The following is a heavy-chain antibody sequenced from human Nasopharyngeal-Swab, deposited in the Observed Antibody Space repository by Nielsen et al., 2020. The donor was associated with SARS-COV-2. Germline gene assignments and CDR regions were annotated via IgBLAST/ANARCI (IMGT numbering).Heavy chain of an antibody. Sequence: SLKISCAASGFTFDDYSMHWVRQAPGKGLEWVSCINWNSGRKGYADSVKGRFTISRDNAKNSLYLQMNSLRAEDTALYYCAKGIAAAGSRCLDYWGQGTLVTVSS. D-gene: IGHD6-13*01. CDR1: GFTFDDYS. J-gene: IGHJ4*02. CDR2: INWNSGRK. CDR3: AKGIAAAGSRCLDY. V-gene: IGHV3-9*01.